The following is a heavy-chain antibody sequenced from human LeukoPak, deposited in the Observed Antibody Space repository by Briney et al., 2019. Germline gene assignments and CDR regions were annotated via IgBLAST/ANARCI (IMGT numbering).Heavy chain of an antibody. CDR2: ISSSGSTI. D-gene: IGHD1-26*01. J-gene: IGHJ4*02. CDR3: AREGGRGSFFDY. Sequence: GGSLRLSCAASGFTFSSYEMNWVRQAPGKGLEWASYISSSGSTIYYADSVKGRFTISRDNAKNSLYLQMNSLRAEDTAVYYCAREGGRGSFFDYWGQGTLVTVPS. CDR1: GFTFSSYE. V-gene: IGHV3-48*03.